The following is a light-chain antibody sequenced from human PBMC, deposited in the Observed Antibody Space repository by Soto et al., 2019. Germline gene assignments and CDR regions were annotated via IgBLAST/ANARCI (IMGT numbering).Light chain of an antibody. CDR3: QSYDNSLSAYV. V-gene: IGLV1-40*01. CDR2: DNS. J-gene: IGLJ1*01. CDR1: SSNIGSGYD. Sequence: QAVVTQPPSVSGAPGQRVTISCTGSSSNIGSGYDVHWYQQLPGAAPKLLIYDNSERPSAVPDRFSGSRSGTSASLALTGLQAEDEADYYCQSYDNSLSAYVFGTGTKLTVL.